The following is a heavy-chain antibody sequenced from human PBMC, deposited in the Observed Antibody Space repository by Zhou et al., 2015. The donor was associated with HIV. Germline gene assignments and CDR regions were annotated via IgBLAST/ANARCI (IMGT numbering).Heavy chain of an antibody. J-gene: IGHJ4*02. CDR1: GGTFSSYA. CDR2: IIPIFGTA. D-gene: IGHD3-10*01. V-gene: IGHV1-69*01. Sequence: QVQLVQSGAEVKKPGSSVKVSCKASGGTFSSYAISWVRQAPGQGLEWMGGIIPIFGTANYAQKFQGRVTITADESTSTAYMELSSLRSEDTAVYYCARDFFARLPMVQRNHPLGPFDYWGQGTLVTVSS. CDR3: ARDFFARLPMVQRNHPLGPFDY.